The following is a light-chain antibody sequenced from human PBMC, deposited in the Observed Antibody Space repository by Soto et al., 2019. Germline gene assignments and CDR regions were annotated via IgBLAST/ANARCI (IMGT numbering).Light chain of an antibody. CDR1: QDISHY. Sequence: DIQMTQSPSSLSASVGDTVTITCQASQDISHYLNWYQKKPGKALKLLIYDASNLHPGVPSRFSGSGSGTEFNLTISRLQTDDFATYYCQQYNSYSFTFGQGTRLEIK. J-gene: IGKJ5*01. CDR2: DAS. V-gene: IGKV1-33*01. CDR3: QQYNSYSFT.